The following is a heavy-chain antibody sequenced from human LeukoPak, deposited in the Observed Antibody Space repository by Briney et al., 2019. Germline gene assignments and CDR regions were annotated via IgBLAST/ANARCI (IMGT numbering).Heavy chain of an antibody. Sequence: GGSLKLSCAASGFSFSNYWMSWVRQAPGKGLEWVANIKQDGSEKYYVDSVKGRFTISRDNAKNSLYLQMNYLRAEDTAVYYCARALGKLQPYYYYYGMDLWGQGTTVTVSS. V-gene: IGHV3-7*01. D-gene: IGHD5-24*01. CDR2: IKQDGSEK. CDR1: GFSFSNYW. J-gene: IGHJ6*02. CDR3: ARALGKLQPYYYYYGMDL.